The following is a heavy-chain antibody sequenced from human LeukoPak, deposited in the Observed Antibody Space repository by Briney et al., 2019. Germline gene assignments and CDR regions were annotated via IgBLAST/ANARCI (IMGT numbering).Heavy chain of an antibody. CDR1: GGSISSSSYY. V-gene: IGHV4-39*01. CDR2: IYYSGST. J-gene: IGHJ4*02. D-gene: IGHD6-19*01. Sequence: SETLSLTCTVSGGSISSSSYYWGWIRQPPGKGLEWIGSIYYSGSTYYNPSLKSRVTISVDTSKNQFSLKLSSVTAADTAVYYCARGSSGWYYFDYWGQGTLVTVSS. CDR3: ARGSSGWYYFDY.